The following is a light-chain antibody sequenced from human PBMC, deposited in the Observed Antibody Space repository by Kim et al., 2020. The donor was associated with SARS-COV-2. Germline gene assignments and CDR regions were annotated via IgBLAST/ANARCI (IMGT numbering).Light chain of an antibody. Sequence: LVLTQSPSASASLGASVKLTCTLSSGHSRNAIAWHQQQPERGPRYLMKLNSDGSHTKGDGIPDRFSGSSSGAERYLTISSLQSEDEADYYCQTWDTGIHVLGGGTQMNV. V-gene: IGLV4-69*01. CDR3: QTWDTGIHV. CDR1: SGHSRNA. CDR2: LNSDGSH. J-gene: IGLJ3*02.